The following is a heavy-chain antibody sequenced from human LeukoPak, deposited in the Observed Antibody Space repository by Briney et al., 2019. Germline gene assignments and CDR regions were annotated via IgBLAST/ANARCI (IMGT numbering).Heavy chain of an antibody. CDR3: ARGVVVTATPWYFDY. CDR1: GGTFSSYA. V-gene: IGHV1-69*13. D-gene: IGHD2-21*02. J-gene: IGHJ4*02. CDR2: IIPIFGTA. Sequence: SVKVSFKASGGTFSSYAISWVRQAPGQGLEWMGGIIPIFGTANYAQKFQGRVTITADESTSTAYMELSSLRSEDTAVYYCARGVVVTATPWYFDYWGQGTLVTVSS.